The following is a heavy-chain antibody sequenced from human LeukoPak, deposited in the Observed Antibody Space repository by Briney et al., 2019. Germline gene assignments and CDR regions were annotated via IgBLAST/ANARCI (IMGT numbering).Heavy chain of an antibody. CDR3: ARDRLGTLDAFDI. Sequence: GGSLRLSCAASGFTVSSNYMSWVRQAPGKGLEWVSVIYSGGSTHYADSVKGRFTISRDNSKNTLYLQMNSLRAEDTAVYYCARDRLGTLDAFDIWGQGTMVTVSS. CDR2: IYSGGST. D-gene: IGHD6-25*01. CDR1: GFTVSSNY. V-gene: IGHV3-66*02. J-gene: IGHJ3*02.